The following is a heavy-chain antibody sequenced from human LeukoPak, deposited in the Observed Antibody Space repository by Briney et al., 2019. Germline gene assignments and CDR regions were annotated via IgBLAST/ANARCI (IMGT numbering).Heavy chain of an antibody. CDR3: ARSSSSWWDV. CDR2: INPSGGST. V-gene: IGHV1-46*01. CDR1: GYTFTSYY. J-gene: IGHJ6*04. D-gene: IGHD6-13*01. Sequence: GASVKVSCKASGYTFTSYYMHWVRQAPGQGLEWMGIINPSGGSTSYAQKFQGRVTMTRDMSTSTVYMELSRLRSEDTAVYYCARSSSSWWDVWGKGTTVTVSS.